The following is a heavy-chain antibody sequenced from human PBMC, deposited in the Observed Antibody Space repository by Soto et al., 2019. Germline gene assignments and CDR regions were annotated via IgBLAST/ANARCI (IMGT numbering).Heavy chain of an antibody. V-gene: IGHV1-18*01. CDR2: ISAYNGNT. D-gene: IGHD2-2*01. Sequence: GASVKVSCKASGYTFTSYGISWVRQAPGQGLEWMGWISAYNGNTNYAQKLQGRVTITTDTSTSTAYMELRSLRSDDTAVYYCARLYCISTSCYFGMDVWGQGTTVTVSS. J-gene: IGHJ6*02. CDR3: ARLYCISTSCYFGMDV. CDR1: GYTFTSYG.